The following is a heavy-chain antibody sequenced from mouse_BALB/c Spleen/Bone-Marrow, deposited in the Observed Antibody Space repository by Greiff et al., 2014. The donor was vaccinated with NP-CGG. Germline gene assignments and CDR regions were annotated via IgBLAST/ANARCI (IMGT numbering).Heavy chain of an antibody. CDR1: GFTFSSYG. D-gene: IGHD2-1*01. CDR2: INSNGGST. J-gene: IGHJ2*01. CDR3: VRGNYGNYVDYFDF. Sequence: DVKLVESGGGLVQPGGSLKLSCAASGFTFSSYGMSWVRQTPDKRLELVATINSNGGSTYYPDSVKGRFTISRDTAKNTLYLQVSSLKSEETAMYYCVRGNYGNYVDYFDFWGQGTTLTVSS. V-gene: IGHV5-6-3*01.